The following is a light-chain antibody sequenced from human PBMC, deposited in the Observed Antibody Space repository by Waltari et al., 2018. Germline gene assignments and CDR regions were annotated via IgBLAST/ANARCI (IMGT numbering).Light chain of an antibody. CDR3: QTWDSNTVV. Sequence: SYDLTQPPSVSASPGQTASIACFGDKLGDQYVSWYQQKPGQSPVLVIYQDTKRPSVIPERFSASNSGNTATLTVSETQAVDEASYYCQTWDSNTVVFGGGTTLTVL. J-gene: IGLJ2*01. CDR1: KLGDQY. CDR2: QDT. V-gene: IGLV3-1*01.